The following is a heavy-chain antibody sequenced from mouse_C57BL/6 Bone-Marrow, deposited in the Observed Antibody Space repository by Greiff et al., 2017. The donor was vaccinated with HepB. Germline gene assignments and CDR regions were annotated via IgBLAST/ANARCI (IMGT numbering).Heavy chain of an antibody. CDR1: GFTFSSYA. V-gene: IGHV5-9-1*02. J-gene: IGHJ4*01. CDR3: TRDRDYYSNYYAMDY. Sequence: EVQVVESGEGLVKPGGSLKLSCAASGFTFSSYAMSWVRQTPEKRLEWVAYISSGGDYIYYADTVKGRFTISRDNARNTLYLQMSSLKSEDTAMYYCTRDRDYYSNYYAMDYWGQGTSVTVSS. CDR2: ISSGGDYI. D-gene: IGHD2-5*01.